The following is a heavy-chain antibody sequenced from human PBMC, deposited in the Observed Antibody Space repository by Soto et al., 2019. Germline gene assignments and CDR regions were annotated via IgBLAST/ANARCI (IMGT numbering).Heavy chain of an antibody. V-gene: IGHV3-23*01. D-gene: IGHD4-4*01. J-gene: IGHJ4*02. Sequence: EVQLLESGGGLVQPGGSLRLSCAASGFTFSSYAMSWVRQAPGKGLEWVSAISGSGGSTYYADSVKGRFTISRDNSKNTLYLQMNSLRDEDTAVYYCAKKSERDDYSNYESHYFDYWGQGTLVTVSS. CDR1: GFTFSSYA. CDR2: ISGSGGST. CDR3: AKKSERDDYSNYESHYFDY.